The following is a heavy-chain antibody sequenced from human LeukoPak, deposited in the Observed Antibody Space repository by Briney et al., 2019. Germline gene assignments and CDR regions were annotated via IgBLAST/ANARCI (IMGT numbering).Heavy chain of an antibody. CDR3: ASNLPKHDFWSSRPFDY. Sequence: ASVKVSCKASGGTFSSYAIGWVRQAPGQGLEWMGGIIPIFGTANYAQKFQGRVTITADESTSTAYMELSSLRSEDTAVYYCASNLPKHDFWSSRPFDYWGQGTLVTVSS. D-gene: IGHD3-3*01. CDR1: GGTFSSYA. CDR2: IIPIFGTA. V-gene: IGHV1-69*01. J-gene: IGHJ4*02.